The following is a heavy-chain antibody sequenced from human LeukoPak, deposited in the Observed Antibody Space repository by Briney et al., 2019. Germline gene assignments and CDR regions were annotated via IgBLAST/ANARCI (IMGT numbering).Heavy chain of an antibody. CDR1: GFTFSSYA. CDR2: ISGSDGST. J-gene: IGHJ4*02. Sequence: GGSLRLSCAASGFTFSSYAMSWVRQAPGKGLEWVSAISGSDGSTYYADSVKSRFTISRDNSKNTLYLQMDSLRAEDTAVYYCAKDTFYGDYALYYFDYWGQGTLVTVSS. D-gene: IGHD4-17*01. V-gene: IGHV3-23*01. CDR3: AKDTFYGDYALYYFDY.